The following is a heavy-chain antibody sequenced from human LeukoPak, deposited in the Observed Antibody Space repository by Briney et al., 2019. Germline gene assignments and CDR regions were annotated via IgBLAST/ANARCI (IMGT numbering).Heavy chain of an antibody. CDR3: ARLIRYFDWLPLDAFDI. J-gene: IGHJ3*02. CDR2: IYYSGSI. CDR1: GGSISSYY. V-gene: IGHV4-59*01. D-gene: IGHD3-9*01. Sequence: PSETLSLTCTVSGGSISSYYWSWIRQPPGKGLEWIGYIYYSGSINYNPSLKSRVTISVDTSKNQFSLKLSSVTAADTAVYYCARLIRYFDWLPLDAFDIWGQGTMVTVSS.